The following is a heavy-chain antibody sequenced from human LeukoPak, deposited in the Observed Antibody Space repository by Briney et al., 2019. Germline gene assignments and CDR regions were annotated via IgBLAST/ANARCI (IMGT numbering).Heavy chain of an antibody. CDR3: ARDREEIGLLWSQKQTNAFDI. Sequence: GGSLRLSCAASGFTFSSSCMTWVRQAPGKGLEWVANIKRDGKDKFYRDSVKGRFTISRDNAKNSLYLQMNSLRAEDTAVYYCARDREEIGLLWSQKQTNAFDIWGQGTMVTVSS. CDR1: GFTFSSSC. J-gene: IGHJ3*02. CDR2: IKRDGKDK. D-gene: IGHD3-10*01. V-gene: IGHV3-7*01.